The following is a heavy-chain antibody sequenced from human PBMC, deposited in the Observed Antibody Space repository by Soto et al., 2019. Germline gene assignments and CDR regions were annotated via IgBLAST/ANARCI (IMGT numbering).Heavy chain of an antibody. J-gene: IGHJ3*02. CDR1: GVTVSSNY. V-gene: IGHV3-53*04. D-gene: IGHD3-16*01. CDR2: IYSGGST. Sequence: AGGALRLSCAASGVTVSSNYMSWVRQAPGKGLEWVSVIYSGGSTYYADSVKGRFTISRHNSKNTLYLQMNSLRAEDTAVYYCARDRSTYAFDIWGQGTMVTVSS. CDR3: ARDRSTYAFDI.